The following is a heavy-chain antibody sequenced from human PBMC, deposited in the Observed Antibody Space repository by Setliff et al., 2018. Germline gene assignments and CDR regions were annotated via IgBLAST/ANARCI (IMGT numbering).Heavy chain of an antibody. CDR3: ARDSATQYDFWSGPQYYYYMDV. J-gene: IGHJ6*03. Sequence: SLRLSCAASGFTFSNYAMHWVRQAPGKGLEYVSAISSNGGSTYYADSVKGRFTISRDNSKNTLYLQMGSLRGEDMAVYYCARDSATQYDFWSGPQYYYYMDVWGKGTTVTVSS. V-gene: IGHV3-64*02. CDR2: ISSNGGST. CDR1: GFTFSNYA. D-gene: IGHD3-3*01.